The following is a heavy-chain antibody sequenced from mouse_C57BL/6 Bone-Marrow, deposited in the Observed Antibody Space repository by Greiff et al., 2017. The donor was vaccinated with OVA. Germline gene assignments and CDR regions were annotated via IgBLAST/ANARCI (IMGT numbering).Heavy chain of an antibody. CDR2: IYPGSGNT. Sequence: QVQLQQSGAELVRPGASVKLSCKASGYTFTDYYINWVKQRPGQGLEWIARIYPGSGNTYYNEKFKGKATLTAEKSSSTAYMQLSSLTSEDSAVYFCARGVSWFAYWCQGTLVTVSA. CDR3: ARGVSWFAY. CDR1: GYTFTDYY. J-gene: IGHJ3*01. V-gene: IGHV1-76*01.